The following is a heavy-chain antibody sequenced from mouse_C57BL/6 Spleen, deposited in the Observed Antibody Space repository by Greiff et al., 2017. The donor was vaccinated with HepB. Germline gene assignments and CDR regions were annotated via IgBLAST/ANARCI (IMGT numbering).Heavy chain of an antibody. D-gene: IGHD2-4*01. J-gene: IGHJ4*01. Sequence: VKLVESGPGILQSSQTLSLTCSFSGFSLSTSGMGVSWIRQPSGKGLEWLAHIYWDDDKRYNPSLKSRLTISKDTSRNQVFLKITSVDTADTATYYCARGDDYDPHYAMDYWGQGTSVTVSS. V-gene: IGHV8-12*01. CDR3: ARGDDYDPHYAMDY. CDR1: GFSLSTSGMG. CDR2: IYWDDDK.